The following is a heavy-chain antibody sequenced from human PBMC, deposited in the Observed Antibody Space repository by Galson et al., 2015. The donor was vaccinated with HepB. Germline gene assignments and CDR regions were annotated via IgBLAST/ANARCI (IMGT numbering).Heavy chain of an antibody. CDR3: ARYDFWSGRSHYYYYYMDV. Sequence: SLRLSCAASGFTFSSYAMHWVRQAPGKGLEWVAVISYDGSNKYYADSVKGRFTISRDNSKNTLYLQMNSLRAEDTAVYYCARYDFWSGRSHYYYYYMDVWGKGTTVTVSS. J-gene: IGHJ6*03. CDR1: GFTFSSYA. CDR2: ISYDGSNK. V-gene: IGHV3-30-3*01. D-gene: IGHD3-3*01.